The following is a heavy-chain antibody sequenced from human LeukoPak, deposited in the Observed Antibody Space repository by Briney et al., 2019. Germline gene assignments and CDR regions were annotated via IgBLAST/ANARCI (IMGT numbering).Heavy chain of an antibody. J-gene: IGHJ5*02. CDR2: INPNSGGT. Sequence: ASVKVSCKASGYTFTGYYMHWVGQAPGQGLEWMGWINPNSGGTNYAQKFQGWVTMTRDTSISTAYMELSRLRSDDTAVYYCARVSNYGDPPWFDPWGQGTLVTVSS. CDR1: GYTFTGYY. D-gene: IGHD4-17*01. V-gene: IGHV1-2*04. CDR3: ARVSNYGDPPWFDP.